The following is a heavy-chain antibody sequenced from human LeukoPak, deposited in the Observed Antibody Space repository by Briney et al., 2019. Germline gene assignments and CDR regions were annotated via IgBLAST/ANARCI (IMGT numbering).Heavy chain of an antibody. CDR1: GFTFSSYG. D-gene: IGHD3-22*01. CDR3: TRDSFKYYYDSSGSDNGIDY. V-gene: IGHV3-7*01. CDR2: IKQDGSEK. J-gene: IGHJ4*02. Sequence: GGSLRLSCAASGFTFSSYGMHWVRQAPGKGLEWVANIKQDGSEKYYVDSVKGRFTISRDNAKNSLYLQMNSLRAEDTAVYYCTRDSFKYYYDSSGSDNGIDYWGQGTLVTVSS.